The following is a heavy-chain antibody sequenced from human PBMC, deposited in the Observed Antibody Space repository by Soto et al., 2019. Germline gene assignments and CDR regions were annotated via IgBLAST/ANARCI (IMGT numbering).Heavy chain of an antibody. J-gene: IGHJ4*02. CDR3: TTDKGTAKGDFDY. CDR1: GFTFSNAW. D-gene: IGHD5-18*01. Sequence: PXGSLRLSCAASGFTFSNAWMNWVRQAPGKGLEWVGRIKSKTDGGTTDYAAPVKGRFTISRDDSKNTLYLQMNSLKTEDTAVYYCTTDKGTAKGDFDYWGQGTLVTVSS. V-gene: IGHV3-15*07. CDR2: IKSKTDGGTT.